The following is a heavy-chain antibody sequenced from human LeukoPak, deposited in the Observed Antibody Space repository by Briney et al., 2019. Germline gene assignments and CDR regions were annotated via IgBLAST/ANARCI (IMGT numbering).Heavy chain of an antibody. D-gene: IGHD5-18*01. CDR2: VSGSGGST. Sequence: PGGSLGLSCAAPGFTFSSYAMGWVRQAPWKGLEWVSTVSGSGGSTYYADSVKGLFTISRNNSKNTVYLQMNSLRDEHTAVYYCVVDTTLAFYFDYWGQGTLVTVSS. CDR1: GFTFSSYA. CDR3: VVDTTLAFYFDY. J-gene: IGHJ4*02. V-gene: IGHV3-23*01.